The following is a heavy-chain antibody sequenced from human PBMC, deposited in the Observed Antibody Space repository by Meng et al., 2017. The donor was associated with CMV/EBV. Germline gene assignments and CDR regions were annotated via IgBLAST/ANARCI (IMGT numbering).Heavy chain of an antibody. J-gene: IGHJ4*02. CDR3: ARHYCSSDICYGYFDY. V-gene: IGHV1-18*01. Sequence: ASVKVSCKPSGYTFMGFGISWVRLAPGRGLEWMGWNSTYNGDTNFAQKFQGRVTMTTDTSTSTVYMELRSLRSDDTAVYYCARHYCSSDICYGYFDYWGQGTLVTVSS. CDR1: GYTFMGFG. D-gene: IGHD2-2*01. CDR2: NSTYNGDT.